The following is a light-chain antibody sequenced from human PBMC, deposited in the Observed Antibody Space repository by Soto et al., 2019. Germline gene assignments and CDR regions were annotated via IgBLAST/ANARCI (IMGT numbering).Light chain of an antibody. CDR3: CSYAGSYPFV. V-gene: IGLV2-11*01. J-gene: IGLJ1*01. Sequence: QSALTQPRSVSGSPGQSVTISCTGTSSDVGAYNYVSWYQHHPGKAPKLMIYDVSKRPSGVPDRFSGSKSGNTASRTISGLQAEDEADYYCCSYAGSYPFVFGSGTEVTVL. CDR1: SSDVGAYNY. CDR2: DVS.